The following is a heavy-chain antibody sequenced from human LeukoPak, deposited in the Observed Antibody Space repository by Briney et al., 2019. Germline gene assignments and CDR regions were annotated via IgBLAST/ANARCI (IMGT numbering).Heavy chain of an antibody. J-gene: IGHJ6*03. CDR2: IYTSGST. V-gene: IGHV4-61*02. CDR1: GGSISSGSYY. D-gene: IGHD3-3*01. CDR3: ARGRYDFWSGEGYYYYMDV. Sequence: PSETLSLTCTVSGGSISSGSYYWSWIRQPAGKGLEWIGRIYTSGSTNYNPSLKSRVTIPVDTSKNQFSLKLSSVTAADTAVYYCARGRYDFWSGEGYYYYMDVWGKGTTVTVSS.